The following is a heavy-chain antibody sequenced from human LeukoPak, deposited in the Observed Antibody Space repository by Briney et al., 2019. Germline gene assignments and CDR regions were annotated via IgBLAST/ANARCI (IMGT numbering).Heavy chain of an antibody. CDR3: ARPIGYCSSTSCYRHRGFDY. D-gene: IGHD2-2*02. Sequence: GGSLRLSCAASGFTFSSYAMHWVRQAPGKGLEWVAVISYDGSNKYYADSVKGRFTISGDNSKNTLYLQMNSLRAEDTAVYYCARPIGYCSSTSCYRHRGFDYWGQGTLVTVSS. J-gene: IGHJ4*02. CDR1: GFTFSSYA. V-gene: IGHV3-30*04. CDR2: ISYDGSNK.